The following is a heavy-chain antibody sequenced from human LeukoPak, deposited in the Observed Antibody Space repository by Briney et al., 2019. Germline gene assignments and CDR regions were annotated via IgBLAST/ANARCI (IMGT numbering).Heavy chain of an antibody. J-gene: IGHJ3*02. Sequence: SETLSLTCTVSGGSIRGNTNFWGWNGSNYWGWIRQPPGKGLEWIGSIHFSGTTYYNPSLQSRLTISVDASKNQFSLKVTSVTATDTALYYCARQRDTASVGAFDIWGQGTMVTVSS. D-gene: IGHD5-18*01. CDR2: IHFSGTT. CDR3: ARQRDTASVGAFDI. V-gene: IGHV4-39*01. CDR1: GGSIRGNTNFWGWNGSNY.